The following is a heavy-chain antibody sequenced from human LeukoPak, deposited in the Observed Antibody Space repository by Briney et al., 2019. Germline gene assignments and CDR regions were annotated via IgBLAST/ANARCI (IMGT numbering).Heavy chain of an antibody. CDR1: GGTFSSYA. D-gene: IGHD3-3*01. V-gene: IGHV1-69*05. J-gene: IGHJ6*03. CDR2: IIPIFGTA. CDR3: ASSLRFLRDYYYYYMDV. Sequence: AASVKVSCKASGGTFSSYAISWVRQAPGQGLEWMGGIIPIFGTANYAQKFQGRVTITTDESTSTAYMELSSLRSEDTAVYYCASSLRFLRDYYYYYMDVWGKGTTVTVSS.